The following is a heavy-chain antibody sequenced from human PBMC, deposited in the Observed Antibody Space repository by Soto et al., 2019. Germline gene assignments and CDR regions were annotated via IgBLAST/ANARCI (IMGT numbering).Heavy chain of an antibody. CDR1: GFTFSSYS. V-gene: IGHV3-48*02. Sequence: GGSLRLSCAASGFTFSSYSMNWVRQAPGKGLEWVSYISSSSSTIYYADSVKGRFTISRDNAKNSLYLQMNSLRDEDTAVYYCARGIIVGPIVATGFDYWGQGTLVTVSS. CDR3: ARGIIVGPIVATGFDY. J-gene: IGHJ4*02. CDR2: ISSSSSTI. D-gene: IGHD5-12*01.